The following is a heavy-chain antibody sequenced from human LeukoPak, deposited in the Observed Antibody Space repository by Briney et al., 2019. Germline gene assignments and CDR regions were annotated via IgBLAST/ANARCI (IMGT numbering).Heavy chain of an antibody. V-gene: IGHV1-69*01. CDR3: ARGGYGDYVMAY. Sequence: GSSVKLSCKASGGTFSSYAISWVRQAPGQGLEWMGGIIPIFGTANNAPKFQGRVTITADESTSTAYMELSSLRSEDTAVYYCARGGYGDYVMAYWGQGTLVTVSS. J-gene: IGHJ4*02. D-gene: IGHD4-17*01. CDR2: IIPIFGTA. CDR1: GGTFSSYA.